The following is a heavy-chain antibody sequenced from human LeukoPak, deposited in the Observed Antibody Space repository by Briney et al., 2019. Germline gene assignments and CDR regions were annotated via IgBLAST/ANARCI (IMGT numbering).Heavy chain of an antibody. J-gene: IGHJ4*02. V-gene: IGHV3-23*01. CDR2: ISGSGGST. CDR1: GFTFSSYA. Sequence: GGSLRLSCAASGFTFSSYAMSWVRQAPGKGLEWVSAISGSGGSTYYADSVKSRFTISRDNSKNTLYLQMNSLRAEDTAVYYCAKDGSDYDFWSGYYPINYFDYWGQGTLVTVSS. D-gene: IGHD3-3*01. CDR3: AKDGSDYDFWSGYYPINYFDY.